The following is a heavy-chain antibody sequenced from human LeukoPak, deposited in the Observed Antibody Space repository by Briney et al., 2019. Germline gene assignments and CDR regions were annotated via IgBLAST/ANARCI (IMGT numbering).Heavy chain of an antibody. D-gene: IGHD6-13*01. CDR1: GFTFTSYA. J-gene: IGHJ4*02. CDR3: AKDGYSSSWYGRTNKSYYFDY. Sequence: GGSLRLSSAASGFTFTSYAMTWVRQAPGKGLEWDSTINGGGDRTYSADSVKGRFTISRDNSKNTLYLQMNSLRAEDTAVYYCAKDGYSSSWYGRTNKSYYFDYWGQGTLVTVSS. V-gene: IGHV3-23*01. CDR2: INGGGDRT.